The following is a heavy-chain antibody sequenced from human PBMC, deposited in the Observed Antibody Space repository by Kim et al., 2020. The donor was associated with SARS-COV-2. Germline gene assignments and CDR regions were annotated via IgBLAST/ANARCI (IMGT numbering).Heavy chain of an antibody. J-gene: IGHJ4*02. CDR1: GFTFSSYA. V-gene: IGHV3-64D*06. CDR3: VKDRGDPFDITGYDY. Sequence: GGSLRLSCSASGFTFSSYAMHWVRQAPGKGLEYVSAISSNGGSTYYADSVKGRFTISRDNSKNTLYLQMSSLRAEDTAVYYCVKDRGDPFDITGYDYWGQGTLVTVSS. D-gene: IGHD1-20*01. CDR2: ISSNGGST.